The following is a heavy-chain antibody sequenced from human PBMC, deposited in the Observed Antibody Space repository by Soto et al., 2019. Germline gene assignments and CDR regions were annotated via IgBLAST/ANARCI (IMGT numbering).Heavy chain of an antibody. Sequence: PWESLKISCKGFGYTFTRYWIGWARQMPGKGLDWMGIIYPGDSDTRYSPSFQGQVTISADKSTSTAYLQWSSLKASDTAMYYCARPQRTAGTDEFDVWGQGIMVTVS. D-gene: IGHD1-1*01. CDR3: ARPQRTAGTDEFDV. CDR2: IYPGDSDT. V-gene: IGHV5-51*01. J-gene: IGHJ3*01. CDR1: GYTFTRYW.